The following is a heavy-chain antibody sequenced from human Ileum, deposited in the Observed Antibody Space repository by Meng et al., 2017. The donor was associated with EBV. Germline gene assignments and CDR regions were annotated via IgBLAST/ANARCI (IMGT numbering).Heavy chain of an antibody. CDR2: IYHSGRT. V-gene: IGHV4-4*02. J-gene: IGHJ4*02. CDR3: ARVGQWLPIDY. D-gene: IGHD6-19*01. Sequence: QGRLVGPGPELGKPAVTLSLTWSVSGGSSSSSNWRIWVRQPPGKGLEWIGEIYHSGRTKYKPSLKSRVTMSVDKSKNQFSLNLSSVTAADTAVYYRARVGQWLPIDYWGQGTLVTVSS. CDR1: GGSSSSSNW.